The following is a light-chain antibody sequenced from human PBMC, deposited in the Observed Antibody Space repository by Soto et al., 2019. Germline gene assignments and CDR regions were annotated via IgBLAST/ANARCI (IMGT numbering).Light chain of an antibody. CDR3: QQSYSTPPT. CDR1: QSISTY. J-gene: IGKJ1*01. Sequence: DIQMTQSPSSLSASVVDRVSISVRASQSISTYLHWYQQKPGKAPKLLIYAASSLQSGVPSRFSGSGSGTDFTLTISSLQPEDFATYYCQQSYSTPPTFGQGTKVDIK. V-gene: IGKV1-39*01. CDR2: AAS.